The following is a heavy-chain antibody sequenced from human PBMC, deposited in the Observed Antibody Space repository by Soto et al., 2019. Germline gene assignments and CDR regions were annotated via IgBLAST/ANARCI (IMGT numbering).Heavy chain of an antibody. Sequence: ASVKVSCKASGYTFTGYYMHWVRQAPGQGLEWMGWINPNSGGTNYAQKFQGWVTMTRDTSISTAYMELSRLRSDDTAVYYCARGHIAALNGYSSGWCFDYWGQGTLVTVSS. V-gene: IGHV1-2*04. D-gene: IGHD6-19*01. CDR2: INPNSGGT. CDR1: GYTFTGYY. J-gene: IGHJ4*02. CDR3: ARGHIAALNGYSSGWCFDY.